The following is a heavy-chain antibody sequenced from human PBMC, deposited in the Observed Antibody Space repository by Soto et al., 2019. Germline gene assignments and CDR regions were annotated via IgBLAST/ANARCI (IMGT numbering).Heavy chain of an antibody. Sequence: GGSLRLSCAASGFTFSAYAMSWVRQAPGKGLEWVSAISSSASRTFYADSVKGRFTISRDNSKNTLFLQMSSLRAEDTAVYYCAKDPSLIIRGAYVGALHVWGQGTMVTVSS. D-gene: IGHD3-16*01. CDR3: AKDPSLIIRGAYVGALHV. CDR1: GFTFSAYA. V-gene: IGHV3-23*01. CDR2: ISSSASRT. J-gene: IGHJ3*01.